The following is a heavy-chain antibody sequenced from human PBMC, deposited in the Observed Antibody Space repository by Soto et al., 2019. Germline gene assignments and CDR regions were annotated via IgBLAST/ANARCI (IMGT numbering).Heavy chain of an antibody. Sequence: QVQLVQSGAEVKKPGSSVKVSCKASGGTFSSYAISWVRQAPGQGLEWMGGIIPIFGTANYAQKFQGRVTITADKSTSTAYMELSSLRSDDTAVYYCARGYYYDSSGYYRSYYFDYWGQGTLVTVSS. CDR3: ARGYYYDSSGYYRSYYFDY. D-gene: IGHD3-22*01. CDR2: IIPIFGTA. CDR1: GGTFSSYA. J-gene: IGHJ4*02. V-gene: IGHV1-69*06.